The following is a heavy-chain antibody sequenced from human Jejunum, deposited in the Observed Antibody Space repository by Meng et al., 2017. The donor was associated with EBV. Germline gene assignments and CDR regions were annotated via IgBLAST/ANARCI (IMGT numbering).Heavy chain of an antibody. Sequence: EVQLVESXXGXVXXGGXLRLSCAASGFTFTNYWMHWVRQAPGKGLVWVSRLSPDGSTTNYADSVKGRFTISRDNAKNTLSLQMNSLRADDMAVYFCARGAGSGYRIDYWGQGTLVTVSS. V-gene: IGHV3-74*01. CDR1: GFTFTNYW. CDR3: ARGAGSGYRIDY. D-gene: IGHD5-12*01. CDR2: LSPDGSTT. J-gene: IGHJ4*02.